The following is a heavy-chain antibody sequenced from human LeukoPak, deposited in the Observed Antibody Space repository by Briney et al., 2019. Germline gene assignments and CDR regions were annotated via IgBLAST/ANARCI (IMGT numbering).Heavy chain of an antibody. CDR2: IYYSGST. D-gene: IGHD4-11*01. J-gene: IGHJ5*02. V-gene: IGHV4-30-4*08. CDR1: GGSISSSDYY. CDR3: ASLNTVYRSAKFDP. Sequence: PSETLSLTCTVSGGSISSSDYYWSWIRQPPGKGLEWIGYIYYSGSTYYNPSLKSRVTISVDTSQNQFSLKLSSATAADEAGYSCASLNTVYRSAKFDPWGQGTLVTVSS.